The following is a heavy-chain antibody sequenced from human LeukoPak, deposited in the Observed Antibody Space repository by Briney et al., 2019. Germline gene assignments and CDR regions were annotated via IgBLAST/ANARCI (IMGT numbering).Heavy chain of an antibody. Sequence: PSETLSLTCAVSGGSFSGYYWTWIRQPPGKGLEWIGEINHSGSANYDPSLKSRVTISLDTSKNQFSLKLSSVTAADTAVYYCARGQGTVTTHWGQGTLVTVSS. D-gene: IGHD4-17*01. V-gene: IGHV4-34*01. CDR2: INHSGSA. J-gene: IGHJ4*02. CDR1: GGSFSGYY. CDR3: ARGQGTVTTH.